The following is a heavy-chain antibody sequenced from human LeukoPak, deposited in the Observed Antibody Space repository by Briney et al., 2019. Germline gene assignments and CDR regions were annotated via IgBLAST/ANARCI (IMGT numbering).Heavy chain of an antibody. CDR1: GGSISSGDYY. CDR2: IYYSGST. Sequence: PSETLSLTCTVSGGSISSGDYYWSWIRQPPGKGLEWIGYIYYSGSTYYNPSLKSRVTISVDTSKNQFSLKLSSVTAADTAVYYCARDSDYYGSGSYLDYWGQGTLVTVSS. CDR3: ARDSDYYGSGSYLDY. J-gene: IGHJ4*02. V-gene: IGHV4-30-4*01. D-gene: IGHD3-10*01.